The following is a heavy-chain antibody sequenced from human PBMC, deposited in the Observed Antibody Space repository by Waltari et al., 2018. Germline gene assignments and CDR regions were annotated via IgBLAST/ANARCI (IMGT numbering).Heavy chain of an antibody. Sequence: QPPGTGLEWIGSIYYSGSTYYNPSLKSRVTISVDTSKNQFSLKLSSVTAADTAVYYCARGPKVVAAAGNFLDYWGQGTLVTVSS. CDR3: ARGPKVVAAAGNFLDY. D-gene: IGHD6-13*01. J-gene: IGHJ4*02. CDR2: IYYSGST. V-gene: IGHV4-39*07.